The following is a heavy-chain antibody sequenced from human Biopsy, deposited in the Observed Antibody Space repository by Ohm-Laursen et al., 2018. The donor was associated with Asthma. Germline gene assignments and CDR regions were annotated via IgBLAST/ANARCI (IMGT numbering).Heavy chain of an antibody. V-gene: IGHV3-30*03. Sequence: RSLRLSCAASGTHFGSYNMHWARRAPGKGLEWVAVMSFDGRQTYYADSVKGRFTISRDNSKNTLYLQMNSLRAEDTAVYYCARARRSLLLPDYYYYGMDVWGQGTTVTVSS. CDR3: ARARRSLLLPDYYYYGMDV. J-gene: IGHJ6*02. D-gene: IGHD3-22*01. CDR1: GTHFGSYN. CDR2: MSFDGRQT.